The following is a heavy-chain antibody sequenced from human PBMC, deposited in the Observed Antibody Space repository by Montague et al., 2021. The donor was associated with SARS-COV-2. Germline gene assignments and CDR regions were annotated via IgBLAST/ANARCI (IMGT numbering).Heavy chain of an antibody. Sequence: PALVKPTQTLTLTCTFSGFSLNTSGMCVSWIRQPPGKALEWLALIDWDEDQYYSTSLKTRLTISKDTSKNQVVLTMTNMDPIDTATYYCARSYGDYRGSYFDYWGQGTLVTVSS. CDR1: GFSLNTSGMC. CDR2: IDWDEDQ. V-gene: IGHV2-70*01. CDR3: ARSYGDYRGSYFDY. J-gene: IGHJ4*02. D-gene: IGHD4-17*01.